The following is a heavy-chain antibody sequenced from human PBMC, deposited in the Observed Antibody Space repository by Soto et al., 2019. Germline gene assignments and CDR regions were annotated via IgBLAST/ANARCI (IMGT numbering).Heavy chain of an antibody. CDR1: GFTFNNYG. CDR3: AKDGRRSHCYYDSEIGLYGMDV. D-gene: IGHD3-10*01. J-gene: IGHJ6*02. CDR2: ISFDGNNK. Sequence: QVQLVESGGGVVQPGRSLRLSCAPSGFTFNNYGMHWVRQAPGKGLEWLALISFDGNNKHYADSVRGRFTISRDNSMNTLYLQMNSLRAEDTAVYYCAKDGRRSHCYYDSEIGLYGMDVWGQGTTVTVSS. V-gene: IGHV3-30*18.